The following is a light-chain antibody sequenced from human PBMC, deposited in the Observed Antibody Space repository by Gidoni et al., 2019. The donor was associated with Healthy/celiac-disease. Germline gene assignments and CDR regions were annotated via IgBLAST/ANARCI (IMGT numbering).Light chain of an antibody. CDR3: QQRSNWPPST. CDR2: DAS. Sequence: EIVLTQYPATLSLSPGERATLSCRASQSVSSYLAWYQQKAGQATRLLIHDASTRATGIPARFSGSGSGTDFTLIISSLEPAAFAVYYFQQRSNWPPSTFXQXTKVEIK. V-gene: IGKV3-11*01. CDR1: QSVSSY. J-gene: IGKJ1*01.